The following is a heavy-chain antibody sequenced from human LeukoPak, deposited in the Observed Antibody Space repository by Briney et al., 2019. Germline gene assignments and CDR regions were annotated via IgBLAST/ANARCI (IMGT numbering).Heavy chain of an antibody. D-gene: IGHD6-13*01. CDR1: GGSISSYY. V-gene: IGHV4-59*01. CDR2: IYYSGRT. CDR3: ARTTEAHSWRTRYYDYYMDV. J-gene: IGHJ6*03. Sequence: PSETLSLTCTVSGGSISSYYWSWIRQPPGKGLEWIGDIYYSGRTNYNPSLKSRVTISVDTSKNQFSMKLSSVTAADTAVYYCARTTEAHSWRTRYYDYYMDVWGKGTTVTVSS.